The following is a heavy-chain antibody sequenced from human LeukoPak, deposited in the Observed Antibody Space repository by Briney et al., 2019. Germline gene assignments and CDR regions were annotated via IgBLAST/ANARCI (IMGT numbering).Heavy chain of an antibody. J-gene: IGHJ3*02. D-gene: IGHD3-22*01. CDR1: GGSISSGSYY. CDR2: IYTSGST. Sequence: SETLSLTCTVSGGSISSGSYYWSWIRQPAGKGLEWIGGIYTSGSTNYNPSLKSRVNISVDTSKNQFSLKLSSVTAADTAVYYCARETNYYDSSGYRVDAFDIWGQGTMVTVSS. CDR3: ARETNYYDSSGYRVDAFDI. V-gene: IGHV4-61*02.